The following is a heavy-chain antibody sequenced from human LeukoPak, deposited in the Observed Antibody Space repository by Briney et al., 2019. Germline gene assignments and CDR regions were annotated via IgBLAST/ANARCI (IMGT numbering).Heavy chain of an antibody. Sequence: GGSLRLSCAASGFTFSNYNMNWARQAPGKGLEWVSSISSSSSYIYYADSVKGRFTISRDNAKNSLYLQMNSLRAEDTAVYYCASMLLGGSGWYNYWGQGTLVIVSS. CDR1: GFTFSNYN. D-gene: IGHD6-19*01. V-gene: IGHV3-21*01. CDR3: ASMLLGGSGWYNY. J-gene: IGHJ4*02. CDR2: ISSSSSYI.